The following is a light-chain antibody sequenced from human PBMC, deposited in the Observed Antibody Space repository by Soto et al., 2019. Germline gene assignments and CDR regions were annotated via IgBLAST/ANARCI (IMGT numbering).Light chain of an antibody. V-gene: IGKV1-33*01. J-gene: IGKJ5*01. CDR3: QQFDNRLK. CDR2: DAS. CDR1: QDISFF. Sequence: IPLNHAQTSLSTSLSSRGTITCQASQDISFFLNWYQQKPGKAPKLLIYDASILQAGVPSRFSGGGSGTDFTFTISSLHPEDVATYYCQQFDNRLKFGQGTRLEIK.